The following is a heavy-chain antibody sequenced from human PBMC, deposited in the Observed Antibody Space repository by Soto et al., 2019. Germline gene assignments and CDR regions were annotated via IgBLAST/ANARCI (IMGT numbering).Heavy chain of an antibody. CDR3: ARDRRVFGDTAMAGDY. CDR2: ISSSGSTI. CDR1: GFTFSSYG. J-gene: IGHJ4*02. V-gene: IGHV3-48*03. D-gene: IGHD5-18*01. Sequence: PGGSLRLSCAASGFTFSSYGMNWVRQAPGKGLEWVSYISSSGSTIYYADSVKGRFTISRDNAKNSLYLQMNSLRAEDTAVYYCARDRRVFGDTAMAGDYWGQGTLVTVSS.